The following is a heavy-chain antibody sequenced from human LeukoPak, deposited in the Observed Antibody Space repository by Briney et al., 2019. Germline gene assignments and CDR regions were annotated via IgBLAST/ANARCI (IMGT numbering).Heavy chain of an antibody. Sequence: GGSLRLSCAASGFTFSSYGMSWVRQAPGKGLEWVSAISGSGGSTYYADSVKGRFTISRDNSKNTLYLQMNSLRAEDTAVYYCAKDSPAEYYYDSSGPFDYWGQGTLVTVSS. CDR2: ISGSGGST. V-gene: IGHV3-23*01. D-gene: IGHD3-22*01. J-gene: IGHJ4*02. CDR3: AKDSPAEYYYDSSGPFDY. CDR1: GFTFSSYG.